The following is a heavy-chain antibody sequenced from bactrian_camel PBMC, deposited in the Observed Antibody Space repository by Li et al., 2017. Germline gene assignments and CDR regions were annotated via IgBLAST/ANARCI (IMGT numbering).Heavy chain of an antibody. J-gene: IGHJ4*01. V-gene: IGHV3S55*01. CDR2: IRSGGGT. CDR3: AATRRTNCYSIPVTEQPSKYED. CDR1: SDC. D-gene: IGHD2*01. Sequence: HVQLVESGGGSVRTGESLRLSCAARSDCIGWFRQAPGKEREGVASIRSGGGTWYADDVKGRFAITQDNAKSTMYLQMENLEPEDTAMYFCAATRRTNCYSIPVTEQPSKYEDWGQGTQVTVS.